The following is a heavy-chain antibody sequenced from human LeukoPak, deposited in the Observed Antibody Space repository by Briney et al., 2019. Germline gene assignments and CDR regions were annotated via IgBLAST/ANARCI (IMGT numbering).Heavy chain of an antibody. CDR1: GGSISSSSYY. D-gene: IGHD2-2*01. Sequence: PSETLSLTCTVSGGSISSSSYYWGWIRQPPGKGLEWTGSIYYSGSTYYNPSLKSRVTISVDTSKNQFSLKLSSVTAADTAVYYCASRSAVPYYYYYGMDVWGQGTTVTVSS. CDR2: IYYSGST. J-gene: IGHJ6*02. V-gene: IGHV4-39*01. CDR3: ASRSAVPYYYYYGMDV.